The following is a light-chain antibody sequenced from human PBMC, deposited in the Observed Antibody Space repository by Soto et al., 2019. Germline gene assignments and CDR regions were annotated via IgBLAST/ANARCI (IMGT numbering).Light chain of an antibody. CDR2: SNN. V-gene: IGLV1-44*01. Sequence: QSVLTQPPSASGTPGQRVTISCSGSSSNIGSNTVNWYQQLPGTAPKLLIYSNNQRPSGVPDRFSGSKSGTSASLAISGLQSEDEADYYCAAWDDSLNAHWVFSGGTKLTVL. CDR3: AAWDDSLNAHWV. J-gene: IGLJ3*02. CDR1: SSNIGSNT.